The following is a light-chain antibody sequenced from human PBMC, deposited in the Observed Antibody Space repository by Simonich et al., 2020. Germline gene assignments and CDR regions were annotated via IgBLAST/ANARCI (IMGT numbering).Light chain of an antibody. V-gene: IGKV2D-29*02. J-gene: IGKJ4*01. CDR3: MQSIQLPLT. Sequence: DIVMTQTPLSLSVTPGQPASISCKSSQSLLHSDGKTYLYWYLQKPGQSPQLLIYEDSNRFSGVPDRVSGSGSGTDFTLKISRVEAEDVGVYYCMQSIQLPLTFGGGTKVEIK. CDR2: EDS. CDR1: QSLLHSDGKTY.